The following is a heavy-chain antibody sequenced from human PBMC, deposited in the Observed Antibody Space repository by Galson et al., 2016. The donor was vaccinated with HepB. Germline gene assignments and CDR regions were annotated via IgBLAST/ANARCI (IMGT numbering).Heavy chain of an antibody. CDR2: VNPKSGNT. V-gene: IGHV1-8*02. J-gene: IGHJ4*02. CDR3: ARGLRQWLAQLDY. D-gene: IGHD6-19*01. CDR1: GYSFTNFH. Sequence: SVKVSCKASGYSFTNFHINWIRQGPGQGLEWMGWVNPKSGNTALAQRFQGRLTVTTDTPTATASMELSGLTSDDTAIYYCARGLRQWLAQLDYWGQGSLVTVSS.